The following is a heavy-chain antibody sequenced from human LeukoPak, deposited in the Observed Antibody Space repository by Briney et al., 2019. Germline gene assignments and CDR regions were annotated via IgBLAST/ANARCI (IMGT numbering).Heavy chain of an antibody. CDR2: IYINRGT. J-gene: IGHJ3*02. Sequence: PSETLSLTCTVSRGSISSGDYYWSWIRQPAGKGLEWIGRIYINRGTNYNSSLKSRVTISVDTSNNQFSLRLSSVTAADTALYYCARVMAATGAFDIWGQGTTVTVSS. D-gene: IGHD1-14*01. CDR3: ARVMAATGAFDI. CDR1: RGSISSGDYY. V-gene: IGHV4-61*02.